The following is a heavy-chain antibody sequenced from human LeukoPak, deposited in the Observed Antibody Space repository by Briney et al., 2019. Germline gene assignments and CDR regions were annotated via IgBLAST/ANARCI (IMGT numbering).Heavy chain of an antibody. V-gene: IGHV3-74*01. D-gene: IGHD5-18*01. Sequence: GGSLRLSCAASGFTFSSYWMHWVRQAPGKGLVWVSRINSDGSSTIYADSVKGRFTISRDNAKHTLYLQMNSLRAEDTAVYYCARDDAGYSYDPRGWFDPWGQGTLVTVSS. J-gene: IGHJ5*02. CDR1: GFTFSSYW. CDR3: ARDDAGYSYDPRGWFDP. CDR2: INSDGSST.